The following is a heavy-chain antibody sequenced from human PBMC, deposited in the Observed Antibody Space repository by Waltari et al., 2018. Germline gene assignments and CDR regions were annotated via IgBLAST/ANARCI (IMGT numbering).Heavy chain of an antibody. CDR1: GGSFSGYY. Sequence: QVQLQQWGAGLLKPSETLSLTCAVYGGSFSGYYWSWIRQPPGKGLEWIGEINHSGSTNYNPSLKSRCTISVDTSKNQFSLKLSSVTAADTAVYYCARGQGVPPGIAAAGQIDYWGQGTLVTVSS. J-gene: IGHJ4*02. CDR3: ARGQGVPPGIAAAGQIDY. D-gene: IGHD6-13*01. CDR2: INHSGST. V-gene: IGHV4-34*01.